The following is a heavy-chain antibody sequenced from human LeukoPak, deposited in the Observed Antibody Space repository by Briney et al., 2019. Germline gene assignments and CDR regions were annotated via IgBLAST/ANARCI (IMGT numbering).Heavy chain of an antibody. Sequence: GGSPRLSCAASGFTFSSYGMSWVRQAPGKGLEWVAFIRYDGSNKYYADSVKGRFTISRDNSKNTLSLQMNSLRAEDTAVYYCAKRGPGSPESGKYYFDYWGQGTLVTVSS. D-gene: IGHD3-10*01. V-gene: IGHV3-30*02. CDR1: GFTFSSYG. CDR2: IRYDGSNK. J-gene: IGHJ4*02. CDR3: AKRGPGSPESGKYYFDY.